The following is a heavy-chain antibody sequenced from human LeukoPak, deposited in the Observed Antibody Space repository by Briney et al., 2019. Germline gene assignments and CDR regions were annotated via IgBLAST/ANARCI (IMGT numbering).Heavy chain of an antibody. D-gene: IGHD6-6*01. CDR3: ASRSSSSWAFDI. Sequence: GESLKISCKGSGYTFSSYWIGWVRHMPGKGLEWMGIIYPGDSDTRYSPSFQGQVTISADKSISTAYLQWSSLKASDSAMYYCASRSSSSWAFDIWGQGTMVTVSS. CDR2: IYPGDSDT. V-gene: IGHV5-51*01. CDR1: GYTFSSYW. J-gene: IGHJ3*02.